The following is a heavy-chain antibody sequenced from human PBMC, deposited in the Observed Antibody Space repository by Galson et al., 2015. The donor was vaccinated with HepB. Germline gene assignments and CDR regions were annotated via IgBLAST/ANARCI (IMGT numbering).Heavy chain of an antibody. J-gene: IGHJ4*02. D-gene: IGHD5-12*01. V-gene: IGHV3-23*01. Sequence: SLRLSCAASGFTFSSYAMSWVRQAPGKGLEWVSAISGSGGSTYYADSVKGRFTISRDNSKNTLYLQMNSLRAEDTAVYYCAKVRRGYSGYADYWGQGTLVTVSS. CDR2: ISGSGGST. CDR3: AKVRRGYSGYADY. CDR1: GFTFSSYA.